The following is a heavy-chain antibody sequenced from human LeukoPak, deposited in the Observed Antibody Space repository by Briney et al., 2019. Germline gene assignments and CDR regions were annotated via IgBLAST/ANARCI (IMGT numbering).Heavy chain of an antibody. CDR3: ARVGYYYDSSGYYSFDY. Sequence: PSETLSLTCAVYGGSFSGYYWSWIRQPPGKGLEWIGEINHSGSTNYNPSLKSRVTISVDTSKNQFSPKLSSVTAADTAVYYCARVGYYYDSSGYYSFDYWGQGTLVTVSS. CDR2: INHSGST. CDR1: GGSFSGYY. J-gene: IGHJ4*02. V-gene: IGHV4-34*01. D-gene: IGHD3-22*01.